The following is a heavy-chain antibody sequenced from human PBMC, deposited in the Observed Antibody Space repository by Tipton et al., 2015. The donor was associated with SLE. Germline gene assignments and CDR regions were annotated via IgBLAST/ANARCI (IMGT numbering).Heavy chain of an antibody. CDR2: IYYSGST. D-gene: IGHD6-19*01. CDR1: GFTFSSYE. V-gene: IGHV4-59*06. J-gene: IGHJ3*02. Sequence: LRLSCAASGFTFSSYETNWVRQAPGKGLEWIGYIYYSGSTYYNPSLKSRVTISVDTSKNQFFLRLRSVTAADTAVYYCARSGYSSGWYRGRFDIWGQGTMVTVSS. CDR3: ARSGYSSGWYRGRFDI.